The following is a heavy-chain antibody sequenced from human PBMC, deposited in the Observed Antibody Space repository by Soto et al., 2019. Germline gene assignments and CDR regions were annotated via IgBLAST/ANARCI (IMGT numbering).Heavy chain of an antibody. J-gene: IGHJ4*02. CDR3: TTEGIVWGGYSYLGLFDY. CDR2: IKSKTDGGTT. Sequence: GGSLRLSCAASGFTFSNAWMNWVRQAPGKGLEWVGRIKSKTDGGTTDYAAPVKGRFTISRDDSKNTLYLQMNSLKTEDTAVYYCTTEGIVWGGYSYLGLFDYWGQGTLVTVSS. CDR1: GFTFSNAW. V-gene: IGHV3-15*07. D-gene: IGHD5-18*01.